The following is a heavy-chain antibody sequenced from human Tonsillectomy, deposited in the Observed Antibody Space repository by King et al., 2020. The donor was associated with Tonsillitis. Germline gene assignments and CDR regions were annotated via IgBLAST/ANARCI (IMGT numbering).Heavy chain of an antibody. CDR1: GYTFTHYY. Sequence: QLVQSGAEVKKPGASVKVSCKASGYTFTHYYVHWVRQAPGQGLEWMGIINPNGGSTSYPEKFQGSVTMTRDTSTSTVYMELSKLTSDDTAMYYCARHAKYGANGVTYNYYGMDVWGQGSTVTVSS. D-gene: IGHD4-17*01. CDR3: ARHAKYGANGVTYNYYGMDV. CDR2: INPNGGST. J-gene: IGHJ6*02. V-gene: IGHV1-46*01.